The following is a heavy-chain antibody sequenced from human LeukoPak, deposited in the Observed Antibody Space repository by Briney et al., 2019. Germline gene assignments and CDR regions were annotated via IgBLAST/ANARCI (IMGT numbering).Heavy chain of an antibody. Sequence: ASVKVSCKAPGYTFTGYYIHWVRQAPGQGLEWMGWINPNSGGTNYAQKFQGRVTMTRDTSISTAYMELSRLRSDDTAVYYCARAAYSSSSDYWGQGTLVTVSS. V-gene: IGHV1-2*02. CDR1: GYTFTGYY. CDR2: INPNSGGT. J-gene: IGHJ4*02. D-gene: IGHD6-6*01. CDR3: ARAAYSSSSDY.